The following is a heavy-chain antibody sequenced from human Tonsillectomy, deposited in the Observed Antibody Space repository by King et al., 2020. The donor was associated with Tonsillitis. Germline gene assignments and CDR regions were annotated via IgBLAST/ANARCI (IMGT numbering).Heavy chain of an antibody. D-gene: IGHD6-19*01. J-gene: IGHJ4*02. V-gene: IGHV4-39*01. Sequence: LQLQESGPGLVKPSETLSLTCTVSGGSISSSSYYWGWIRQPPGKGLEWIGSIYYSGSTYYNPSLKSRVTISVDTSKNQFSLKLSSVTAADTAVYYCARPLYSSGGVAFDYWGQGTLVTVSS. CDR3: ARPLYSSGGVAFDY. CDR2: IYYSGST. CDR1: GGSISSSSYY.